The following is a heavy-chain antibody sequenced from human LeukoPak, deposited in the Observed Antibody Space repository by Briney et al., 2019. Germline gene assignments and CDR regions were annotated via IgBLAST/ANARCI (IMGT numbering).Heavy chain of an antibody. D-gene: IGHD3-22*01. V-gene: IGHV1-69*05. J-gene: IGHJ4*02. CDR3: ARPKAEYYYDSSGYFQFDC. Sequence: SVKVSCKASGGTFSSYAISWVRQAPGQGLEWMGRIIPIFGTANYAQKFQGRVTITTDESTSTAYMELSSLRSEDTAVYYCARPKAEYYYDSSGYFQFDCWGQGTLATVSS. CDR1: GGTFSSYA. CDR2: IIPIFGTA.